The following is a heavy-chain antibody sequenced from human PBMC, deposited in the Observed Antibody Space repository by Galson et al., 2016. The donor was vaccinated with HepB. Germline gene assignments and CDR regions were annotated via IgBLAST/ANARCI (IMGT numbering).Heavy chain of an antibody. Sequence: QSGAEVKKPGESLKISCRVSGYTFTRYWIGWVRQPPGKGLEWMGTIYPGDSDTRYSPSFQGQVTLSADKSINTAYLQWTRLRDSDNAMVYCASAIMGDTFVIPGIPEYYFDIWGQGSLVTVSS. CDR1: GYTFTRYW. CDR3: ASAIMGDTFVIPGIPEYYFDI. CDR2: IYPGDSDT. J-gene: IGHJ4*02. V-gene: IGHV5-51*01. D-gene: IGHD1-26*01.